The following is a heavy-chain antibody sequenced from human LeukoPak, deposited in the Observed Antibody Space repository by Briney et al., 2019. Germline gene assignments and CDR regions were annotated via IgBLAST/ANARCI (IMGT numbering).Heavy chain of an antibody. J-gene: IGHJ4*02. CDR2: IIPIFGTA. V-gene: IGHV1-69*13. D-gene: IGHD3-16*01. CDR1: GYTFTSYD. CDR3: ARGQSSLGSPYYFDY. Sequence: ASVKVSCKASGYTFTSYDISWVRQAPGQGLEWMGGIIPIFGTANYAQKFQGRVTITADESTSTVYMELRSLTSEDTAVYYCARGQSSLGSPYYFDYWGQGTLVTVSS.